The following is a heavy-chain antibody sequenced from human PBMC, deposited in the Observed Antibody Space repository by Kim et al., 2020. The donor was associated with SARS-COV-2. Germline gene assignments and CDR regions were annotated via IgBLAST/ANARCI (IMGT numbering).Heavy chain of an antibody. Sequence: SGPTLVNPTETLTLTCTLSGFSLNTSGVGVAWVRQAPGKALEWLTLIYWDDDKRYNPSLKSRLTITKDTSENQVVLRMTNMDPADSATYFCSRRRAITTVRGITITAFDYWGQGALVTVSS. D-gene: IGHD3-10*01. J-gene: IGHJ4*02. CDR2: IYWDDDK. CDR1: GFSLNTSGVG. CDR3: SRRRAITTVRGITITAFDY. V-gene: IGHV2-5*02.